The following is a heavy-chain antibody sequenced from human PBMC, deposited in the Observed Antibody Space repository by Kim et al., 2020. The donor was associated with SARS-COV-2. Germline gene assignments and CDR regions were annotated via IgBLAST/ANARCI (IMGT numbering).Heavy chain of an antibody. CDR2: ISGSGGST. CDR1: GFTFSSYA. CDR3: AKTRTVGDGYNPAYFDY. Sequence: GGSLRLSCAASGFTFSSYAMSWVRQAPGKGLEWVSAISGSGGSTYYADSVKGRFTISRDNSKNTLYLQMNSLRAEDTAVYYCAKTRTVGDGYNPAYFDYWGQGTLVTVSS. J-gene: IGHJ4*02. V-gene: IGHV3-23*01. D-gene: IGHD3-16*01.